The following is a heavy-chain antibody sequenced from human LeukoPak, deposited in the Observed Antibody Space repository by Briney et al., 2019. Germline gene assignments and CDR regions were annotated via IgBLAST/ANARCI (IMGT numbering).Heavy chain of an antibody. CDR1: GFTFSSYG. J-gene: IGHJ5*02. V-gene: IGHV3-30*18. CDR3: AKDSPGVVVVAATQSWFDP. CDR2: ISYDGDNK. Sequence: GGSLRLSCAASGFTFSSYGMHWVRQAPGKGLEWVAVISYDGDNKYYADSVKGRFTISRDNSKNTLYLQMNSLRAEDTAVYYCAKDSPGVVVVAATQSWFDPWGQGTLVTVSS. D-gene: IGHD2-15*01.